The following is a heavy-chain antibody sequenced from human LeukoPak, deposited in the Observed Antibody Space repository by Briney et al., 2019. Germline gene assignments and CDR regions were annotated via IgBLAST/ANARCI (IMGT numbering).Heavy chain of an antibody. V-gene: IGHV3-11*01. J-gene: IGHJ6*02. CDR2: ISSSGSTI. CDR1: GFTFSDYY. CDR3: ARSLLLYGMDV. D-gene: IGHD2-15*01. Sequence: PGGSLRLSCAASGFTFSDYYMSWIRQAPGKGLEWVSYISSSGSTIYYADSVKGRFTISRHNSKNTLYLQMNSLRAEDTAVYYCARSLLLYGMDVWGQGTTVTVSS.